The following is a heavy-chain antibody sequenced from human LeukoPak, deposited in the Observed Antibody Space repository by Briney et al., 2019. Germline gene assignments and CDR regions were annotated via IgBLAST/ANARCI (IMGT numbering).Heavy chain of an antibody. CDR3: ARDPHTVTTSSWFDP. D-gene: IGHD4-17*01. V-gene: IGHV3-7*01. CDR2: IKQDGSEK. Sequence: GGSLRLSCAASGFTFSSYWMSWVRQAPGKGLEWVANIKQDGSEKYHVDSVKGRFTISRDNAKNSLYLQMNSLRAEDTAVYYCARDPHTVTTSSWFDPWGQGTLVTVSS. J-gene: IGHJ5*02. CDR1: GFTFSSYW.